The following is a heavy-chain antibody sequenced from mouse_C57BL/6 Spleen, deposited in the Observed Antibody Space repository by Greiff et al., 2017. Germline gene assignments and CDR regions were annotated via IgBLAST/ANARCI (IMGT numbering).Heavy chain of an antibody. CDR2: INPNNGGT. D-gene: IGHD1-1*01. CDR1: GYTFTDYN. Sequence: EVQLQQSGPELVKPGASVKMSCKASGYTFTDYNMHWVKQSHGKSLEWIGYINPNNGGTSYNQKFKGKATLTVNKSSSTAYMELRSLTSEDSAVYYCARFYDGSPYAMDYWGQGTSVTVSS. V-gene: IGHV1-22*01. J-gene: IGHJ4*01. CDR3: ARFYDGSPYAMDY.